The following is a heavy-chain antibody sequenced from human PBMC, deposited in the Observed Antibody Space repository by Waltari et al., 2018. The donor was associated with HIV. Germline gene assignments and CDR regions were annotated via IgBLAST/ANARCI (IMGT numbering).Heavy chain of an antibody. Sequence: LEQSGGQVVQPGGSLRISCFASGFSFEKYWMSWVRQSAGKGLEWLAYRKDDGSEENYAYFLKGRFTVSRDNDKKALYLQMDRLKVDDTAIYFCARGAVYSSDPNDAFDAWGRGTLITVSS. D-gene: IGHD4-4*01. V-gene: IGHV3-7*03. J-gene: IGHJ3*01. CDR2: RKDDGSEE. CDR3: ARGAVYSSDPNDAFDA. CDR1: GFSFEKYW.